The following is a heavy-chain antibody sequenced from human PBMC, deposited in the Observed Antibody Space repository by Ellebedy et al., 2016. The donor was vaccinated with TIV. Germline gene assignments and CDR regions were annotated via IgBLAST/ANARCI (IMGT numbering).Heavy chain of an antibody. Sequence: GGSLRLXCAASGFTFRTLWMGWVRQAPGKGLEWVANIKEDGSDKYYVDSVKGRFTISRENAKKSLYLQMSSLRAEDTAVYYCARLKADYGSGSLWGQGTLVTVSS. CDR2: IKEDGSDK. V-gene: IGHV3-7*01. D-gene: IGHD3-10*01. J-gene: IGHJ4*02. CDR3: ARLKADYGSGSL. CDR1: GFTFRTLW.